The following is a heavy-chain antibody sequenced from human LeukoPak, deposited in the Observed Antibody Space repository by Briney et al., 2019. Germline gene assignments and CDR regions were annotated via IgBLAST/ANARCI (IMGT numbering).Heavy chain of an antibody. CDR1: GGSISNYH. Sequence: PSETLSLTCTVSGGSISNYHWTWIRQSPGRGLEWIGYISYGGSTNYNPSLKSRVTISMDTPKNQFSLKLSSVTAADTAVYYCARGARYYDYVWGSYRPKPPKAEEFDYWGQGTLVTVSS. CDR2: ISYGGST. D-gene: IGHD3-16*02. CDR3: ARGARYYDYVWGSYRPKPPKAEEFDY. J-gene: IGHJ4*02. V-gene: IGHV4-59*12.